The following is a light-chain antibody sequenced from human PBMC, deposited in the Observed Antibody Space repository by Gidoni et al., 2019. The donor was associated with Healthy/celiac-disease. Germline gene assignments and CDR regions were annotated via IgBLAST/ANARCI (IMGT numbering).Light chain of an antibody. Sequence: DIVMTQSPDSLAGSLGERATINCKSSQSVLYSSNNKNYLAWYQQKPGQPPKLLIYWACTRESGVPDRFSGSGSGTDFTLTISILQAEDVAVYYCQQYYSTPRTFGQGTKVEIK. V-gene: IGKV4-1*01. CDR1: QSVLYSSNNKNY. CDR3: QQYYSTPRT. J-gene: IGKJ1*01. CDR2: WAC.